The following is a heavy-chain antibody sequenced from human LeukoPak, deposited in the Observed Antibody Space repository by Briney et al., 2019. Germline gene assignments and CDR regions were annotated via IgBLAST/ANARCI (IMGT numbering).Heavy chain of an antibody. V-gene: IGHV4-59*08. CDR1: GGSISSYY. CDR2: IYYSGST. J-gene: IGHJ4*02. D-gene: IGHD3-9*01. Sequence: SETLSLTCTVSGGSISSYYWSWIRQPPGKGLEWIGYIYYSGSTNYNPSLKSRVTISVDTSKNQFSLKLSSVTAADTAVYYCARQGVGYDILTGYYIHYYFDYWGQGTLVTVSS. CDR3: ARQGVGYDILTGYYIHYYFDY.